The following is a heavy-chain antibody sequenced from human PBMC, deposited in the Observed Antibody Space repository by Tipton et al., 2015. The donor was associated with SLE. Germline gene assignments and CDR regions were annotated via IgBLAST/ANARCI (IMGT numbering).Heavy chain of an antibody. CDR1: GFPFSSYA. J-gene: IGHJ5*02. V-gene: IGHV3-30*04. Sequence: SLRLSCAVSGFPFSSYAMHWVRQAPGKGLEWVAVISYDGSNKYYADSVKGRFIISRDNSKNTLYLQMNSLRSEDTAVYYCARDLLSNTNWFDPWGQGTLVTVSS. CDR2: ISYDGSNK. CDR3: ARDLLSNTNWFDP.